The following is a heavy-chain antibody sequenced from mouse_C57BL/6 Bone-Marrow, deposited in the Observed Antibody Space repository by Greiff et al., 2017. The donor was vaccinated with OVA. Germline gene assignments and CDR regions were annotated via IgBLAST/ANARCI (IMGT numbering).Heavy chain of an antibody. Sequence: VKQSHGKSLEWIGDINPNNGGTSYNQKFKGKATLTVDKSSSTAYMELRSLTSEDSAVYYCARVPTMITTGFAYWGQGTLVTVSA. D-gene: IGHD2-4*01. CDR2: INPNNGGT. J-gene: IGHJ3*01. CDR3: ARVPTMITTGFAY. V-gene: IGHV1-26*01.